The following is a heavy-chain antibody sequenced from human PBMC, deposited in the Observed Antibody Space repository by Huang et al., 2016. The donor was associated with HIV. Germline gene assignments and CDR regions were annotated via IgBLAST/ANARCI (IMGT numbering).Heavy chain of an antibody. CDR3: AKDSDYNWHHCDY. CDR2: MSGSGLTT. V-gene: IGHV3-23*01. D-gene: IGHD1-1*01. Sequence: EVQLLASGGGLVQPGGSLRISCAASGFTFNSYAMSWVRQAPGEGLEWVSTMSGSGLTTYYADSVKGRFTNSIDNSKNTLYLQINSLRAEDTAVYYCAKDSDYNWHHCDYWGQGNLVSVSS. J-gene: IGHJ4*02. CDR1: GFTFNSYA.